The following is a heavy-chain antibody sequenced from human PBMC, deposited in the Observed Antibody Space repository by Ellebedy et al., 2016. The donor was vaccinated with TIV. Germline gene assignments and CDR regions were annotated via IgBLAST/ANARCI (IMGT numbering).Heavy chain of an antibody. CDR2: ISDSGGST. J-gene: IGHJ6*02. CDR1: GFTFNSHA. D-gene: IGHD1-26*01. V-gene: IGHV3-23*01. Sequence: GESLKISXAASGFTFNSHAMNWVRQAPGKGLEWVSTISDSGGSTYYADSVKGRFTIARDNSKNTLYLQMNSLRAEDTAVYYCTKDGPGGRWEGNGMDVWGQGTTVTVSS. CDR3: TKDGPGGRWEGNGMDV.